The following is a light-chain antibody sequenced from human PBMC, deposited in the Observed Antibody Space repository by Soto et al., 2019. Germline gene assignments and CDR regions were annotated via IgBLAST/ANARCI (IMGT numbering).Light chain of an antibody. J-gene: IGKJ1*01. Sequence: EIQVTQSPSSLSASVGYRVTITCQASQDITNYLNWYQQKPGKAPKLLIYAASSLQSGVPSRFSGSGSGTDFTLTISSLQPEDFATYYCQQSYSTPWTFGQGAKVDIK. CDR2: AAS. V-gene: IGKV1-39*01. CDR3: QQSYSTPWT. CDR1: QDITNY.